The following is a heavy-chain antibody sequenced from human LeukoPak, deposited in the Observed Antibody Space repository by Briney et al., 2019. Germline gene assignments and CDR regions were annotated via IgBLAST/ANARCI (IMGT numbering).Heavy chain of an antibody. CDR1: GYSISSGYY. D-gene: IGHD3-10*01. CDR2: VYHSGTT. Sequence: PSETLSLTCTVSGYSISSGYYWGWIRQPPGKGLEWIGSVYHSGTTFYNPSLKSRVTISVDTSKNQFSLKLSSVTAADTAVYYCARNTYYFGSGSPPDYWGQGTLVTVSS. V-gene: IGHV4-38-2*02. J-gene: IGHJ4*02. CDR3: ARNTYYFGSGSPPDY.